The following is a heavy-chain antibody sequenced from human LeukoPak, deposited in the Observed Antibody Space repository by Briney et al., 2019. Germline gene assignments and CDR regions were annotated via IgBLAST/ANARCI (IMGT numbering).Heavy chain of an antibody. CDR1: GYTFTSYG. CDR2: ISAYNGNT. Sequence: RRASVKVSCTASGYTFTSYGISWVRQAPGQGLEWMGWISAYNGNTNYAQKLQGRVTMTTDTSTSTAYMELRSLRSDDTAVYSCASCGDSTSCYTLDYWGQGTLVTVSS. D-gene: IGHD2-2*02. CDR3: ASCGDSTSCYTLDY. V-gene: IGHV1-18*01. J-gene: IGHJ4*02.